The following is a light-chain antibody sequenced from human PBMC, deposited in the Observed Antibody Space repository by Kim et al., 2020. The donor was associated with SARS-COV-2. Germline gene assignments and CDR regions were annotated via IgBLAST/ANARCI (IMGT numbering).Light chain of an antibody. CDR2: GAS. J-gene: IGKJ3*01. CDR1: QSVSSNY. V-gene: IGKV3-20*01. CDR3: QQYGSLPFT. Sequence: SPGERATLSCRASQSVSSNYLTWYQQKPGQAPGLLIYGASTRATGIPDKFAGSGSGTDFTLTISRLEPEDFAVYYCQQYGSLPFTFGPGTKVDIK.